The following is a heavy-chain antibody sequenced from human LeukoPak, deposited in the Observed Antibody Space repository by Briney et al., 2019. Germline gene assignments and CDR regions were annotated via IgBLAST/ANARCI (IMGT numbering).Heavy chain of an antibody. CDR1: GYTFSAYY. V-gene: IGHV1-2*02. CDR3: TSYNVELGPDF. CDR2: IRPNTGAT. J-gene: IGHJ4*02. Sequence: GASVRVSCKASGYTFSAYYMHWVRQAPGHGLEWMGWIRPNTGATNYAQRFQGRVAVTWDTSISTVYMELSRLRSDDTAMYYCTSYNVELGPDFWGQGTLVTVSS. D-gene: IGHD1-7*01.